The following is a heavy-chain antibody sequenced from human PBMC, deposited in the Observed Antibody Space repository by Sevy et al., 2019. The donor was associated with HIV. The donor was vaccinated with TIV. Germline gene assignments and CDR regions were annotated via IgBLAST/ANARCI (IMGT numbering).Heavy chain of an antibody. Sequence: GGSLRLSCVASGFTFSSYAIHWVRQAPGKGLEWVAVISYDGSKKYYADSVKGRFTISRDNSKNTLYLQMNSLRVEDTAVYYCGRDRSSSWINYYFDYWGQGTLVTVSS. CDR2: ISYDGSKK. J-gene: IGHJ4*02. CDR1: GFTFSSYA. V-gene: IGHV3-30*04. CDR3: GRDRSSSWINYYFDY. D-gene: IGHD2-2*01.